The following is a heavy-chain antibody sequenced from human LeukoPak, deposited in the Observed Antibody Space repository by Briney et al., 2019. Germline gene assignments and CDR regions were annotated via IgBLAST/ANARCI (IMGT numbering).Heavy chain of an antibody. D-gene: IGHD5-24*01. Sequence: GGSLRLSCAASGFTVSSNYMSWVRQAPGKGLEWVSVIYSGGSTYYADSVKGRFTISRDNSKNTLYLQMNSLRAEDTAVYYCARDLEMATPWGYYYGMDVWGQGTTVTVSS. CDR2: IYSGGST. CDR3: ARDLEMATPWGYYYGMDV. CDR1: GFTVSSNY. J-gene: IGHJ6*02. V-gene: IGHV3-66*01.